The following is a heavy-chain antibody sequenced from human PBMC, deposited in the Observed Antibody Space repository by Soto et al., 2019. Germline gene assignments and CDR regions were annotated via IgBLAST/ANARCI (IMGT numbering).Heavy chain of an antibody. Sequence: GGSLRLSCAASGFTFSSYAMSWVRQAPGKGLEWVSAISGSGGSTYYADSVKGRFTISRDNSKNTLYLQMNSLRAEDTVVYYCAKGPNYDFWSGPDYWGQGTLVTVSS. D-gene: IGHD3-3*01. V-gene: IGHV3-23*01. CDR3: AKGPNYDFWSGPDY. CDR1: GFTFSSYA. CDR2: ISGSGGST. J-gene: IGHJ4*02.